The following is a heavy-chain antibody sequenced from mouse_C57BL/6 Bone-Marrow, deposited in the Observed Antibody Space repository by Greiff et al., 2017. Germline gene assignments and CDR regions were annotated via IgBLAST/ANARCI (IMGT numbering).Heavy chain of an antibody. CDR3: ARPQLGRGYFDY. J-gene: IGHJ2*01. V-gene: IGHV5-12*01. Sequence: EVKLVESGGGLVQPGGSLKLSCAASGFTFSDYYMYWVRQTPEKRLEWVAYISNGGGNTYYPDTVKGRFTISRDNAKNTLYLQMSRLKSEDTAMYYCARPQLGRGYFDYWGQGTTLTVSS. CDR2: ISNGGGNT. D-gene: IGHD4-1*02. CDR1: GFTFSDYY.